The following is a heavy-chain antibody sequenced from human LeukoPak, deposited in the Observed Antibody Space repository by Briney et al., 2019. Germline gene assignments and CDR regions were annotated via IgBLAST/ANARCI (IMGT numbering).Heavy chain of an antibody. Sequence: PGRSLRLSCAASEFTFSSYGMHWGRQAPGKGLEWVAVIWYDGSNKYYADSVKGRFTISRDNSKSTVYLQMNSLRVEDTAVYYCSSGLEHNGMEVWGQGTTATVSS. CDR1: EFTFSSYG. CDR3: SSGLEHNGMEV. D-gene: IGHD2-21*01. V-gene: IGHV3-33*01. J-gene: IGHJ6*02. CDR2: IWYDGSNK.